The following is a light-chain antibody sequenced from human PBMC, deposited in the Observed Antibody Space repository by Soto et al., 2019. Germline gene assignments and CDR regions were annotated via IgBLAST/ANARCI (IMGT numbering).Light chain of an antibody. CDR1: SSDVGGYNY. Sequence: QSALTQPASVSGSPGQSITISCTGTSSDVGGYNYVSWYQQHTGKAPKLMIYEVTYRPSGVSYRFSGSKSGNRASRTISGLQADDEADYYCSSYTSSSTLVVFGGGTKVTVL. CDR3: SSYTSSSTLVV. V-gene: IGLV2-14*01. CDR2: EVT. J-gene: IGLJ3*02.